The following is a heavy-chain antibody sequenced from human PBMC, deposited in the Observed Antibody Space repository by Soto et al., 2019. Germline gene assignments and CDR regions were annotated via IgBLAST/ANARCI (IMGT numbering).Heavy chain of an antibody. D-gene: IGHD4-17*01. CDR1: GFSFSTYA. Sequence: QVQLVESGGGVVQPGRSLRLSCAASGFSFSTYAMHWVRQAPGKGPEWVAVISYDGRDKYYADSVKGRFTVSRDTSKNTLYLQMNTLRPEDTAVYYCAKEPDGDYGADYWGQGTLVTVSS. V-gene: IGHV3-30*18. J-gene: IGHJ4*02. CDR3: AKEPDGDYGADY. CDR2: ISYDGRDK.